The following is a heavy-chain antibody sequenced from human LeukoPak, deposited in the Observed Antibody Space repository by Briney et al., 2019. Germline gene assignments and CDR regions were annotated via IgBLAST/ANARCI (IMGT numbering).Heavy chain of an antibody. Sequence: GRSLRLSCAASGFTFGSYAMHWVRQAPGKGLEWVAVISYDGSNKYYADSVKGRFTISRDNSKNTLYLQMNSLRAEDTAVYYCARDKAMVRGVIIDGLDYWGQGTLVTVSS. V-gene: IGHV3-30*04. D-gene: IGHD3-10*01. CDR1: GFTFGSYA. CDR2: ISYDGSNK. CDR3: ARDKAMVRGVIIDGLDY. J-gene: IGHJ4*02.